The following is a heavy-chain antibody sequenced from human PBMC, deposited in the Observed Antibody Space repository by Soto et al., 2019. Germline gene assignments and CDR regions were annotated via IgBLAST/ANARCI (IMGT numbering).Heavy chain of an antibody. CDR1: GFSFSTFW. CDR3: PIGNSPSST. V-gene: IGHV3-7*02. D-gene: IGHD2-15*01. J-gene: IGHJ5*02. Sequence: EVQLVESGGGLVQPGGSLRLSCVTSGFSFSTFWLHWVRQAQGRGLEWVANIKQDGNEKYYVDSVKGRFTISIDNAQKSLYLQMNRLRVKDTAVNNRPIGNSPSSTWGQGTLVTASS. CDR2: IKQDGNEK.